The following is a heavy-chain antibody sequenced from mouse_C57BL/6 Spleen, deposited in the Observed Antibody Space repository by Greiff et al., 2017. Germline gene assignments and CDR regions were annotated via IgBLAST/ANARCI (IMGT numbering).Heavy chain of an antibody. V-gene: IGHV1-81*01. D-gene: IGHD2-4*01. CDR3: ARYYDYDEGSYYAMDY. J-gene: IGHJ4*01. CDR1: GYTFTSYG. CDR2: IYPRSGNT. Sequence: QVQLKQSGAELARPGASVKLSCKASGYTFTSYGISWVKQRTGQGLEWIGEIYPRSGNTYYNEKFKGKATLTADKSSSTAYMELRSLTSEDSAVYFCARYYDYDEGSYYAMDYWGQGTSVTVSS.